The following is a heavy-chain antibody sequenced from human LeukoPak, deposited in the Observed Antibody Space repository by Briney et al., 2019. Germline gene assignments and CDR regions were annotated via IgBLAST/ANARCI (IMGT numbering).Heavy chain of an antibody. D-gene: IGHD2-2*01. CDR2: ISAYNGNT. J-gene: IGHJ6*02. V-gene: IGHV1-18*01. CDR3: ARDPIVVVPYGMDV. Sequence: ASVRVSCTASGYTFTSYGISWVRQAPGQGGERVGWISAYNGNTNYAQKLQGRVTMTTDTSTSTAYMELRSLRSDDTAVYYCARDPIVVVPYGMDVWGQGTTVTVSS. CDR1: GYTFTSYG.